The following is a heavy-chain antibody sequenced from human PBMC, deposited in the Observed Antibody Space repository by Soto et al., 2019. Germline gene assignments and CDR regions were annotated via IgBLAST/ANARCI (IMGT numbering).Heavy chain of an antibody. CDR2: IKRNSDGGRT. J-gene: IGHJ6*02. D-gene: IGHD2-15*01. Sequence: EVQLVESGGGLVKPGGSLRLSCAASGFTFYNSWMNWVRQAPGKGLEWVGRIKRNSDGGRTDYAAPVKGRFTISRDDSENMLYLQMNSLKNEDTAVYYCTTGSVEGVWGQGTTVSVSS. V-gene: IGHV3-15*07. CDR1: GFTFYNSW. CDR3: TTGSVEGV.